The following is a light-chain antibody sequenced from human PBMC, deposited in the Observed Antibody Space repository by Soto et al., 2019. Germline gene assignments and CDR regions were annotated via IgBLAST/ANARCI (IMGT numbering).Light chain of an antibody. CDR1: QSVSSY. CDR3: QQRSNWPIT. J-gene: IGKJ5*01. CDR2: DAS. Sequence: EIVLTQSPATRSLSPGERATLSCRTSQSVSSYFAWYQQKPGRAPRLLIYDASNRATSIPARFIGSGSGTDFTLTISSLEPEDFAVYYCQQRSNWPITFGQGTRLEIK. V-gene: IGKV3-11*01.